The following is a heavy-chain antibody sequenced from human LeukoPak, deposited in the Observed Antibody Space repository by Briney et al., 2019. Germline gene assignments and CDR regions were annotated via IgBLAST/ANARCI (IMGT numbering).Heavy chain of an antibody. CDR3: ARDLDGDLPAFDY. D-gene: IGHD4-17*01. CDR2: ISSSSSYI. Sequence: PGGSLRLPCAASGFTFSSYSMNWVRQAPGKGLEWVSSISSSSSYIYYADSVKGRFTISRDNAKNSLYLQMNSLRAEDTAVYYCARDLDGDLPAFDYWGQGTLVTVSS. V-gene: IGHV3-21*01. CDR1: GFTFSSYS. J-gene: IGHJ4*02.